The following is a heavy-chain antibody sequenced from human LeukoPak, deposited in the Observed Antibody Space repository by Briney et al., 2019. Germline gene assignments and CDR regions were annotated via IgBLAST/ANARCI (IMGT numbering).Heavy chain of an antibody. V-gene: IGHV1-46*01. CDR3: ARSDYDFWSGYYAAIFDY. J-gene: IGHJ4*02. Sequence: ASVKVSCKASGYTFTSYYMHWVRQAPGQGLEWMGIINPSGGSTSYAQKFQGRVTITADESTSTAYMELSSLRSEDTAVYYCARSDYDFWSGYYAAIFDYWGQGTLVTVSS. CDR1: GYTFTSYY. CDR2: INPSGGST. D-gene: IGHD3-3*01.